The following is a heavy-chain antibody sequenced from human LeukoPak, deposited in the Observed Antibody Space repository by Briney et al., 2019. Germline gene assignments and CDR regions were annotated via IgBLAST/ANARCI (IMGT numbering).Heavy chain of an antibody. V-gene: IGHV4-39*07. Sequence: PSETLSLTCTVSGGSISSSSYYWGWIRQPPGKGLEWIGSIYYSGSTYYNPSLKSRVTISVDTSKNQFSLKLSSVTAADTAVYYCARGIAVAPGFDYWGQGTLVTVSS. J-gene: IGHJ4*02. D-gene: IGHD6-19*01. CDR3: ARGIAVAPGFDY. CDR2: IYYSGST. CDR1: GGSISSSSYY.